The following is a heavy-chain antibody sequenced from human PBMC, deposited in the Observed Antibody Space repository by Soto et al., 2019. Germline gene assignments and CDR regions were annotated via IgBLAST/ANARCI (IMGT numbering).Heavy chain of an antibody. V-gene: IGHV3-23*01. J-gene: IGHJ4*02. CDR2: IGGSGGST. Sequence: GGLLRLSCAAAGSICSSYARSWEHKAPGKVLEWVTAIGGSGGSTYYADSVKGRFTIARDNSKNTLYLQMSSLRAEDTAVYYCAKIPPVSYEYYDSSGYLKFDYWGQGTLVTVSS. CDR3: AKIPPVSYEYYDSSGYLKFDY. D-gene: IGHD3-22*01. CDR1: GSICSSYA.